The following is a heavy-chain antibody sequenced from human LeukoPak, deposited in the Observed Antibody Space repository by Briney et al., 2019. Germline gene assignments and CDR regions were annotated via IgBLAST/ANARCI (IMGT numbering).Heavy chain of an antibody. CDR2: IWYDGSNK. V-gene: IGHV3-33*01. D-gene: IGHD3-9*01. Sequence: LPGRSLRLSCAASGFTFSSYGMLWVRQAPGKGLEWVAVIWYDGSNKYYADSVKGRFTISRDNSENTLYLQMNSLRAEDTAVYYCTLAIFPPYYYDILTGNDAFDIWGQGTMVTVSS. CDR1: GFTFSSYG. CDR3: TLAIFPPYYYDILTGNDAFDI. J-gene: IGHJ3*02.